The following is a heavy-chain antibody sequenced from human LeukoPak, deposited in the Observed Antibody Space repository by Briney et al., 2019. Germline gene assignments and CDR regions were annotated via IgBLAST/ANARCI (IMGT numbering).Heavy chain of an antibody. D-gene: IGHD3-10*01. Sequence: ASVKVSCKASGYTFTSYGISWVRQAPGQGLEWMGWSSAYNGDTKYAQKFQGRVTMTTDTSTSTAYMELRSLRSDDAAVFYCTRDLGTYTSYGSIFFDYWGQGTLVTVSS. CDR3: TRDLGTYTSYGSIFFDY. CDR1: GYTFTSYG. J-gene: IGHJ4*02. V-gene: IGHV1-18*01. CDR2: SSAYNGDT.